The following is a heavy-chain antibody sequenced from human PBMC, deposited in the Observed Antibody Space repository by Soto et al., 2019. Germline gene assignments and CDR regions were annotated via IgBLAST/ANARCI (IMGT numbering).Heavy chain of an antibody. CDR2: ISAYNGNT. CDR3: AREYYYDSSGSGSFDP. CDR1: GYTFTSYG. Sequence: ASVKVSCKASGYTFTSYGISWVRQAPGQGLEWMGWISAYNGNTNYAQKLQGRVTMTTDTSTSTAYMELRSLRSDDTAVYYCAREYYYDSSGSGSFDPWGQGTLVTVSS. D-gene: IGHD3-22*01. J-gene: IGHJ5*02. V-gene: IGHV1-18*01.